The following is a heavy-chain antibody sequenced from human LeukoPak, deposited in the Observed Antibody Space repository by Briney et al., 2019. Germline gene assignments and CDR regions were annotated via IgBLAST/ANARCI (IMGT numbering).Heavy chain of an antibody. D-gene: IGHD3-10*01. CDR1: GFTFSSYG. CDR2: ISGSGGST. Sequence: GGSLRLSCAASGFTFSSYGMSWVRQAPGKGLEWVSAISGSGGSTYYADSVKGRFTISRDNSKNTLYLQMNSLRAEDTAVYYCARPIVLLWFGEEPTDYWGQGTLVTVSS. V-gene: IGHV3-23*01. J-gene: IGHJ4*02. CDR3: ARPIVLLWFGEEPTDY.